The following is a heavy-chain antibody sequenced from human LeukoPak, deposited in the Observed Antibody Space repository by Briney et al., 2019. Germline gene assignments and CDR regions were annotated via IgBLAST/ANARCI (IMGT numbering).Heavy chain of an antibody. Sequence: SETLSLTCTVSGGSISSGGYYWSWIRQHPGKGLEWIGYIYYSGSTYYNPSPKSRVTISVDTSKNQFSLKLSSVTAADTAVYYRARDWGEGYFDYWGQGTLVTVSS. V-gene: IGHV4-31*03. J-gene: IGHJ4*02. CDR3: ARDWGEGYFDY. D-gene: IGHD3-16*01. CDR1: GGSISSGGYY. CDR2: IYYSGST.